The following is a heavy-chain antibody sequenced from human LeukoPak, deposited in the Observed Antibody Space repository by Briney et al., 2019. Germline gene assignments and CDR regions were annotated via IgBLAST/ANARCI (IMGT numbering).Heavy chain of an antibody. Sequence: ESGPTLVNPTQTLTLTCTFSGFSLSTHRTRLSWIRQPPGKALEWLARIDWDNQTFYSASLKARLTISKDTSKNQVVLTMTNMDPVDTGTYYCARSLYGAGSLYFDYWGQGTPVTVSS. J-gene: IGHJ4*02. V-gene: IGHV2-70*04. CDR2: IDWDNQT. D-gene: IGHD3-10*01. CDR1: GFSLSTHRTR. CDR3: ARSLYGAGSLYFDY.